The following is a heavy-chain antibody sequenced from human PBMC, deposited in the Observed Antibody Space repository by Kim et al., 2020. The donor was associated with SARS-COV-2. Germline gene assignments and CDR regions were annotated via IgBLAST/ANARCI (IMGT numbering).Heavy chain of an antibody. Sequence: GGSLRLSCAASGFIFSNYAMNWVRQAPGKGLEWVSAISGDATSAYYADSVKGRFTISRDNSKNPLYLQMNSLRDEDTAQYFCAKDWASGPRHDSAYNYWGQGTLVTVSS. CDR2: ISGDATSA. CDR1: GFIFSNYA. J-gene: IGHJ4*02. CDR3: AKDWASGPRHDSAYNY. V-gene: IGHV3-23*01. D-gene: IGHD3-10*01.